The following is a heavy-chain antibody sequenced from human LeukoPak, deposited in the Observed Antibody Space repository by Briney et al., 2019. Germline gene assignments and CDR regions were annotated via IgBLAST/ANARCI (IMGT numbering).Heavy chain of an antibody. V-gene: IGHV3-23*01. CDR2: ISGSGGST. CDR1: RFTFSSYA. Sequence: PGGSLRLSCAASRFTFSSYAMSWVRQAPGKGLEWVSAISGSGGSTYYADSVKGRFTISRDNSKNTLYLQMNSLRAEDTAVYYCAKGSSKVVPAATFDYWGQGTLVTVSS. J-gene: IGHJ4*02. CDR3: AKGSSKVVPAATFDY. D-gene: IGHD2-2*01.